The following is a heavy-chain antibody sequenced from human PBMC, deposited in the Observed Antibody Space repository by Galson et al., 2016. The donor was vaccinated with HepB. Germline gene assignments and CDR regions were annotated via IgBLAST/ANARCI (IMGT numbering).Heavy chain of an antibody. CDR2: IYFTGNT. CDR3: ARRISSSRIHYGMDV. CDR1: GGSINSNSYF. D-gene: IGHD6-13*01. V-gene: IGHV4-39*01. Sequence: SETLSLTCTVSGGSINSNSYFWEWIRQAPGKGLEWIGNIYFTGNTDYNPSLKSRVIIAADTSKNQFSLKVRSVTAADTAIYYCARRISSSRIHYGMDVRGKGTTVTVSS. J-gene: IGHJ6*04.